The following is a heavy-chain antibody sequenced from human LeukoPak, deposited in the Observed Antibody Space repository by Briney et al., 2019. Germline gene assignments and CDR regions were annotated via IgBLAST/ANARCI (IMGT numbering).Heavy chain of an antibody. J-gene: IGHJ4*02. CDR1: GFTFSSYW. CDR2: IKQDGSEK. Sequence: GGSLRLSCAASGFTFSSYWMTWIRQAPGKGLEWVANIKQDGSEKYYVDSVKGRFTISRDNAKNSLYLQMNSLRAEDTAVYYCARDTGGGYSCYDCWGQATLVTVSS. V-gene: IGHV3-7*01. CDR3: ARDTGGGYSCYDC. D-gene: IGHD5-18*01.